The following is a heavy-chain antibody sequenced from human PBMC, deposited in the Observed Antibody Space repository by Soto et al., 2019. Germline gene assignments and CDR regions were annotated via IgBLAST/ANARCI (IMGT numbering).Heavy chain of an antibody. Sequence: QVQLAESGGGVVQPGRSLRLSCAASGFSFSSYGMHWVRQAPGKGLEWVAVISYDGSKTYYADSVKGRFTISRDKSKNMRHLQLNSLGSEDTAVYYCAKEPRPFDGSGDHYSDWGQGTLVTVSA. CDR2: ISYDGSKT. V-gene: IGHV3-30*18. J-gene: IGHJ4*02. CDR3: AKEPRPFDGSGDHYSD. CDR1: GFSFSSYG. D-gene: IGHD3-22*01.